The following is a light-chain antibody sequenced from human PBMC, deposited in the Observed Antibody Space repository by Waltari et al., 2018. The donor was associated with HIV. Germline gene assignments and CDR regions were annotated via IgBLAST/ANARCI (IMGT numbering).Light chain of an antibody. Sequence: DIQVTQSPSTLSASVGDRITITCRTTQSIYNWLAWYQQKPGKAPKLLIYKASRLESGVPSRFSGGGSGKEFTLTISSLQPEDFATYYCQQYKSDYMYAFGLGTKLEIK. CDR1: QSIYNW. V-gene: IGKV1-5*03. CDR2: KAS. CDR3: QQYKSDYMYA. J-gene: IGKJ2*01.